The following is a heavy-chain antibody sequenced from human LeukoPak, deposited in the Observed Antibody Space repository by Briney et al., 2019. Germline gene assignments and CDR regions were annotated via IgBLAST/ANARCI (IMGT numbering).Heavy chain of an antibody. V-gene: IGHV3-20*04. CDR1: GFTFEDYG. J-gene: IGHJ4*02. CDR3: ARVLLESTTDPFDY. Sequence: PGGSLRLSCAASGFTFEDYGMSWVRQGPGKGLEGVSGINWNCDSKGYADSVNGRFTISRDNAKNSLYLQINSLRAEDTALYYCARVLLESTTDPFDYWGQGTLVTVSS. D-gene: IGHD1-1*01. CDR2: INWNCDSK.